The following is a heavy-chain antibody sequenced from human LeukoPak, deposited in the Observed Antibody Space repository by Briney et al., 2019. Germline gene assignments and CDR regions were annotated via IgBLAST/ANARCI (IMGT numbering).Heavy chain of an antibody. V-gene: IGHV3-30-3*01. J-gene: IGHJ4*02. CDR1: GFTFSSYA. Sequence: GGSLRLSCAASGFTFSSYAMHWVRQVPGKGLEWVAVISYDGSNKYYADSVKGRFTISRDNSKNTLYLQMNSLRAEDTAVYYCARDRRDIVVVPDQTLDYWGQGTLVTVSS. CDR3: ARDRRDIVVVPDQTLDY. CDR2: ISYDGSNK. D-gene: IGHD2-2*01.